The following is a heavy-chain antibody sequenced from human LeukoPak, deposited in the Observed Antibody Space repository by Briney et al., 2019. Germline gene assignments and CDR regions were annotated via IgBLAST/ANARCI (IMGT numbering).Heavy chain of an antibody. CDR2: IWYDGRNK. V-gene: IGHV3-33*08. CDR1: GFTFSSYE. Sequence: WGSVSLSCAASGFTFSSYEMNWVRQAPGKGLEWVAVIWYDGRNKYYADSVKGRFTFSRDNAKNSLYLQMNSLRAEDTAVYYCAREQLQEGSGSTFDFWGQGAIVTVSS. CDR3: AREQLQEGSGSTFDF. J-gene: IGHJ3*01. D-gene: IGHD1-1*01.